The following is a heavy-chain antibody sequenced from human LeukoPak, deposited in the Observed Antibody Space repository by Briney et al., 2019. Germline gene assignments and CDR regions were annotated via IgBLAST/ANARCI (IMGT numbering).Heavy chain of an antibody. J-gene: IGHJ4*02. Sequence: GGSLRLSCAASGFTFSSYAMHWVRQAPGKGLEWVAVISYDGSNKYYADSVKGRFTISRDNSKNTLYLQMNSLRAEDTAIYYCAKCEQVTTPDFDCWGQGTLVTVSS. CDR3: AKCEQVTTPDFDC. CDR2: ISYDGSNK. CDR1: GFTFSSYA. V-gene: IGHV3-30-3*02. D-gene: IGHD4-17*01.